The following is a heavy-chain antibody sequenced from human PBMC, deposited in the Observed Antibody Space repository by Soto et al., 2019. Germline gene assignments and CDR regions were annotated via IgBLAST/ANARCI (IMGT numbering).Heavy chain of an antibody. D-gene: IGHD1-7*01. CDR3: ATMGTPATGLYYFDY. CDR1: GGSISSGNDY. J-gene: IGHJ4*01. CDR2: ISYSGST. V-gene: IGHV4-30-4*01. Sequence: QVQLQESGPGLVKPSQTLSLTCTVSGGSISSGNDYWSWIRQPPGKGLEWIGFISYSGSTYYNASLKSRVTISVDTSKNQFSLNLSFVTAADTAVYYCATMGTPATGLYYFDYWGHGTLVTVSS.